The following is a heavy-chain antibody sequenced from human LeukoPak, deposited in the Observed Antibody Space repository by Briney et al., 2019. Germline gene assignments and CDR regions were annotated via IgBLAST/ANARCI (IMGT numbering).Heavy chain of an antibody. V-gene: IGHV3-23*01. Sequence: GGSLRLSCAASGFTFSSYAMSWVRQAPGKGLEWVSAISGSGGSTYYADSVKGRFTISRDTSKNTLYLQMNSLRAEDTAVYYCAKGGKWDVTPFDYWGQGTLVTVSS. D-gene: IGHD1-26*01. CDR3: AKGGKWDVTPFDY. J-gene: IGHJ4*02. CDR1: GFTFSSYA. CDR2: ISGSGGST.